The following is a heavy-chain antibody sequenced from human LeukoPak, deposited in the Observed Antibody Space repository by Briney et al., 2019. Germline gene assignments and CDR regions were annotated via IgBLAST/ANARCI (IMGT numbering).Heavy chain of an antibody. Sequence: ASVKVSCKVSGYTLTELSMHWVRQAPGKGLEWMGGFDPEDGETIYAQKFQGRVTMTEDTSTDTAYMELSSLRSEDTAVYYCATDPYYGSGSPSPPYFDYWGQGTLVTVSS. V-gene: IGHV1-24*01. CDR3: ATDPYYGSGSPSPPYFDY. CDR1: GYTLTELS. D-gene: IGHD3-10*01. CDR2: FDPEDGET. J-gene: IGHJ4*02.